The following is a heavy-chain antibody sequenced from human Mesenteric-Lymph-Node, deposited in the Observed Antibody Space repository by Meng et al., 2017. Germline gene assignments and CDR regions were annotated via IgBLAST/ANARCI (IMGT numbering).Heavy chain of an antibody. CDR3: TRGYYGSGSYYKHADY. CDR2: IRSKAYGGTT. Sequence: GESLKISCAASGFTFSSYAMHWVRQAPGKGLEWVGFIRSKAYGGTTEYAASVKGRFTISRDDSKSIAYLQMNSLKTEDTAVYYCTRGYYGSGSYYKHADYWGQGTLVTVSS. J-gene: IGHJ4*02. CDR1: GFTFSSYA. V-gene: IGHV3-49*04. D-gene: IGHD3-10*01.